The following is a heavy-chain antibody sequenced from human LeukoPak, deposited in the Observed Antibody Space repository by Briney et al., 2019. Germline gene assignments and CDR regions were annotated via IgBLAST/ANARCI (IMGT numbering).Heavy chain of an antibody. Sequence: SGGSLRLSYVASGFTFSSYGMHWVRQAPGKGLEWVAVISHDGSNKYYADSVKGRFTISRDNSKNTLYLQMNSLRVEDTAVYYCAKDHLAGYSYGGYYFDYWGQGTLVTVSS. J-gene: IGHJ4*02. CDR1: GFTFSSYG. D-gene: IGHD5-18*01. V-gene: IGHV3-30*18. CDR2: ISHDGSNK. CDR3: AKDHLAGYSYGGYYFDY.